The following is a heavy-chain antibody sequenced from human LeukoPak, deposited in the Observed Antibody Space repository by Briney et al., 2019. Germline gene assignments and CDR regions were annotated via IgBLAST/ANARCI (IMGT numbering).Heavy chain of an antibody. D-gene: IGHD5-24*01. J-gene: IGHJ4*02. V-gene: IGHV1-69*13. CDR3: AREGGYNPRGGFDY. CDR2: IIPIFGTA. Sequence: ASVKVSCKASGGTFSSYAISWVRQAPRQGLEWMGGIIPIFGTANYAQKFQGRVTITADESTSTAYMELSSLRSEDTAVYYCAREGGYNPRGGFDYWGQGTLVTVSS. CDR1: GGTFSSYA.